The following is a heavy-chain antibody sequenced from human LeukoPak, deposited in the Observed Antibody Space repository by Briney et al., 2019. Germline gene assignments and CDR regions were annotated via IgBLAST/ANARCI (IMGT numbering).Heavy chain of an antibody. CDR2: VGHSGSN. Sequence: ETLSLTCAVSGGSFSGYFWRWIRQPPGKGLEWIGDVGHSGSNDYNPSLKRRVTILADPSKNQFSLKLSSVTAADTAVYYCARNHEGLRYYYMDVWGKGTTVTVSS. V-gene: IGHV4-34*01. CDR3: ARNHEGLRYYYMDV. CDR1: GGSFSGYF. J-gene: IGHJ6*03.